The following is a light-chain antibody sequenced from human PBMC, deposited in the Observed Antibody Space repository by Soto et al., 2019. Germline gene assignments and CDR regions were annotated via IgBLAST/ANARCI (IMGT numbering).Light chain of an antibody. CDR1: QSVSSY. CDR2: DAS. V-gene: IGKV3-11*01. J-gene: IGKJ5*01. CDR3: QQRSNRPIN. Sequence: GGRGTINKRASQSVSSYLAWYQQKPGQAPRLLIYDASNRATGIPARFSVSGSGTDSTLACSSLEPEDFAVYYLQQRSNRPINCGQGTRLEIK.